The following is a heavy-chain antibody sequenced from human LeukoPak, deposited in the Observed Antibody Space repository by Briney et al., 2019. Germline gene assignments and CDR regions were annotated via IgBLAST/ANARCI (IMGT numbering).Heavy chain of an antibody. CDR3: ARDKRVAVADNYYYYYMDV. V-gene: IGHV4-30-4*07. D-gene: IGHD6-19*01. CDR1: GVAISRGGYA. Sequence: SETLSLTCAVSGVAISRGGYAWNWIRQPPGKGLEWIAYIYHSGTTYYNPSLKSRATISVDTSKNQFSLQLNSVTPEDTAVYYCARDKRVAVADNYYYYYMDVWGKGTTVTVSS. CDR2: IYHSGTT. J-gene: IGHJ6*03.